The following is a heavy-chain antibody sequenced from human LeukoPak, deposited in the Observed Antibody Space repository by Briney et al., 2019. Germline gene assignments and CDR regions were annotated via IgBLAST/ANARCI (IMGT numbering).Heavy chain of an antibody. CDR1: GYTFTSYA. CDR3: ARDPANVVPAAMRNFPHYYYYYGMDV. J-gene: IGHJ6*02. V-gene: IGHV7-4-1*02. D-gene: IGHD2-2*01. CDR2: INTNTGNP. Sequence: ASVKVSCKASGYTFTSYAMNWVRQAPGQGLEWMGWINTNTGNPTYAQGFTGRFVFSLDTSVSTAYPQISSLKAEDTAVYYCARDPANVVPAAMRNFPHYYYYYGMDVWGQGTTVTVSS.